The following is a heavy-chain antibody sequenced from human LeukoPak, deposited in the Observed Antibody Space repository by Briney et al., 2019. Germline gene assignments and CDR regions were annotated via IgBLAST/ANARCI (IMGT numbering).Heavy chain of an antibody. V-gene: IGHV1-18*01. J-gene: IGHJ4*02. CDR1: GYSFTTYG. CDR2: ISTDNGDT. Sequence: ASVKVSCKPSGYSFTTYGIGWVRQAPGQGLEWTGLISTDNGDTNYAPNFQGRVAMTTDTSTSTAYMELRSLTSDDTAVYYCARFWSGYLPDYWGQGTLVTVSS. CDR3: ARFWSGYLPDY. D-gene: IGHD3-3*01.